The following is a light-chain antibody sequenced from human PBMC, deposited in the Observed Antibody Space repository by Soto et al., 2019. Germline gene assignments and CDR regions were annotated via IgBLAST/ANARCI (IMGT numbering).Light chain of an antibody. CDR3: QQYYSDFFT. CDR2: LAS. V-gene: IGKV4-1*01. CDR1: QSLLYSSNNKTY. J-gene: IGKJ3*01. Sequence: DIVMTQSPDSLTVSLGERATINCKSSQSLLYSSNNKTYLAWYKHRPGQSPKMLIFLASARESGVPDRFAGSGSETEFTLTISSMKAEDAAIYYCQQYYSDFFTFGPGTRLEIK.